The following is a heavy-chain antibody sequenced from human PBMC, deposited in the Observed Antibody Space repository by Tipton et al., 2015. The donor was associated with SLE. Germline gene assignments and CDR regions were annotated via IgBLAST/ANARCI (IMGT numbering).Heavy chain of an antibody. CDR1: GGSISVSSYY. Sequence: TLSLTCTVSGGSISVSSYYWGWIRQPPGKGLEWIGSIYYSGSTYYNPSLKSRVTISVDTSKNQFSLKMNSVTAADTAVYYCARIGGAGDLYYYYMDVWGKGTTVTVSS. D-gene: IGHD7-27*01. J-gene: IGHJ6*03. CDR3: ARIGGAGDLYYYYMDV. CDR2: IYYSGST. V-gene: IGHV4-39*07.